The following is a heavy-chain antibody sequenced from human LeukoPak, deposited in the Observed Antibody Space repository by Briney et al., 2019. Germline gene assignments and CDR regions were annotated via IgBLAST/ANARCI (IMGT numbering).Heavy chain of an antibody. CDR2: IYHRGNT. J-gene: IGHJ4*02. CDR3: AREVGSWFGDLLSYFDS. Sequence: SETLSLTCSVSGGSISTFYWSWIRQPPGKGLEWIGTIYHRGNTYYNPSLMSRVTISLDTSKNQISLRLTSVTAADTALYYCAREVGSWFGDLLSYFDSWGQGTLVTVSS. CDR1: GGSISTFY. V-gene: IGHV4-59*04. D-gene: IGHD3-10*01.